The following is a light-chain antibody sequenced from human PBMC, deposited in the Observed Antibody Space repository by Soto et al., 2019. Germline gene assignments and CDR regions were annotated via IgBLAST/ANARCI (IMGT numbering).Light chain of an antibody. CDR3: QQRSNWPPA. CDR1: QRVSSY. V-gene: IGKV3-11*01. CDR2: DAS. Sequence: IVLTQSPGTLSLSPGERATLSCRASQRVSSYLASYRRKPGQDARLLLYDASHRATGSPARFSGSGAGTEFTPPISSLEPEDFVVDYCQQRSNWPPAFGQGTKVDIK. J-gene: IGKJ1*01.